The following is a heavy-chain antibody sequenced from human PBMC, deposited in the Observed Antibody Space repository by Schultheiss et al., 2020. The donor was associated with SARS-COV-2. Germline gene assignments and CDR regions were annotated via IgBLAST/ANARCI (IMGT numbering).Heavy chain of an antibody. CDR1: GFTVSSNY. CDR3: ARYSSSSRLTIFDY. CDR2: ISSSSSYI. J-gene: IGHJ4*02. D-gene: IGHD6-6*01. V-gene: IGHV3-21*04. Sequence: GGSLRLSCTASGFTVSSNYMSWVLQAPGKGLEWVSSISSSSSYIYYADSVKGRFTISRENAKNSLYLQMNSLRAEDTAVYYCARYSSSSRLTIFDYWGQGTLVTVSS.